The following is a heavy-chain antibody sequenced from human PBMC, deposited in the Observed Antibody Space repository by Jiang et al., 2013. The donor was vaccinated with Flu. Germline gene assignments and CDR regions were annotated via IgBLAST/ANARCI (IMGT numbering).Heavy chain of an antibody. CDR2: IIPIFGTA. Sequence: GAEVKKPGSSVKVSCKASGGTFSSYAISWVRQAPGQGLEWMGGIIPIFGTANYAQKFQGRVTITADESTSTAYMELSSLRSEDTAVYYCARDGHSDSSGYYFAFDIWGQGTMVTVSS. CDR3: ARDGHSDSSGYYFAFDI. D-gene: IGHD3-22*01. V-gene: IGHV1-69*01. CDR1: GGTFSSYA. J-gene: IGHJ3*02.